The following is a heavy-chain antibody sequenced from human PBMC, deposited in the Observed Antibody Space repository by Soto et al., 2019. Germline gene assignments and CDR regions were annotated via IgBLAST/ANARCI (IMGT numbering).Heavy chain of an antibody. J-gene: IGHJ4*02. Sequence: QVQLVQSGAEVKKPGASVKVSCKASGYTFTSYGISWXXXXXGQGLEWMGWISAYNGNTNYAQKLQGRVTMTTDTXXXXXXXXXXXXXXXXXXXXXXXXXXPPSLNWGQGTLVTVSS. CDR3: XXXXPPSLN. V-gene: IGHV1-18*01. CDR2: ISAYNGNT. CDR1: GYTFTSYG. D-gene: IGHD2-2*01.